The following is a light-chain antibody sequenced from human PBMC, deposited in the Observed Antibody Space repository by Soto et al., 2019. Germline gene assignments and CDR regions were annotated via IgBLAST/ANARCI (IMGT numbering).Light chain of an antibody. CDR3: LHAYNYPLT. Sequence: DIKMTQSPSTLPASVGDRVTITCRASQSISNWLAWYQQKPGTAPKVLIYAASSLQSGVPSRFSGRGSGTDFTLTISSLQPEDFATYYCLHAYNYPLTFGGGTKVDIK. V-gene: IGKV1-5*01. J-gene: IGKJ4*01. CDR2: AAS. CDR1: QSISNW.